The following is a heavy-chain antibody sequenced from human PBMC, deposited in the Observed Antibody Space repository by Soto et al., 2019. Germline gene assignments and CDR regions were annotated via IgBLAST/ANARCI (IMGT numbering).Heavy chain of an antibody. J-gene: IGHJ4*02. CDR1: GGSISSDEYY. Sequence: SSETLSLTCTVSGGSISSDEYYWTWIRQPPGKGLEWIGYIYYSGSTNYNPSLKSRVTISVGTSKNQFSLKLTSVSAADTAVYYCARDRSNSPDFFDFWGQGTLVTVSS. D-gene: IGHD6-6*01. V-gene: IGHV4-30-4*01. CDR3: ARDRSNSPDFFDF. CDR2: IYYSGST.